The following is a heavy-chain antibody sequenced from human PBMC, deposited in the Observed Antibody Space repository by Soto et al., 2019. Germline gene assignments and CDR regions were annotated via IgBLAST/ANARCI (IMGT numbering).Heavy chain of an antibody. Sequence: QVQLVQSGAEEKQPGASVRVSCKTSGYDFSSYAMHWVRQAPGQRLEWMGWINIGSGRTEYSQNLPDRITITRDTSASTAYMDLSSLKSEDTSAYFCVRDGGDCVYRLTYYYYMGLDVWGKGPTFTVSS. CDR1: GYDFSSYA. J-gene: IGHJ6*04. D-gene: IGHD2-21*02. V-gene: IGHV1-3*05. CDR3: VRDGGDCVYRLTYYYYMGLDV. CDR2: INIGSGRT.